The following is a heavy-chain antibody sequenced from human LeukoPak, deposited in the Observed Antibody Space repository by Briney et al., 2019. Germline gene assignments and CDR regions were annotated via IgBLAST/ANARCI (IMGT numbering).Heavy chain of an antibody. Sequence: TGGSLRLSCAASGFTFSSNWMHWVRQAPGKGLVWVPRINEDGSTTNYADSVKGRFTISRDNAKNSLYLQMNSLRVEDTAFYYCAKDNRRHYTSGPNPDSLHWGQGALVTVSS. CDR3: AKDNRRHYTSGPNPDSLH. CDR2: INEDGSTT. CDR1: GFTFSSNW. V-gene: IGHV3-74*01. J-gene: IGHJ4*02. D-gene: IGHD6-19*01.